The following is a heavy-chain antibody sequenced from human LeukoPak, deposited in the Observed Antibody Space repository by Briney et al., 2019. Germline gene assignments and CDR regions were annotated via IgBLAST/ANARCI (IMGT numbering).Heavy chain of an antibody. CDR1: SGSISSYY. Sequence: SETLSLTCTVSSGSISSYYWSWIRQPAGKGLEWIGRIHTGGSTDYNPSLKSRVTMSVDTSKNQFSLKVRSVTAADTAVHYCAREGSATARPFVSNDYWGQGTLVTVSS. CDR2: IHTGGST. D-gene: IGHD6-6*01. V-gene: IGHV4-4*07. CDR3: AREGSATARPFVSNDY. J-gene: IGHJ4*02.